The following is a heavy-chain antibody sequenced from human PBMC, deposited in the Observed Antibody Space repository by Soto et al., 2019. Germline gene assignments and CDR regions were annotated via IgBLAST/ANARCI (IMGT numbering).Heavy chain of an antibody. J-gene: IGHJ4*02. CDR1: GFSFSSSW. CDR3: ARADDYIWGTYRYGYFDY. CDR2: ISTDGSST. Sequence: HPGGSLRLSCAASGFSFSSSWMHWVRQAPGKGLVWVSRISTDGSSTNYADSVKGRFTISRDNAKNSLYLQMNSLRAEDTAVYYCARADDYIWGTYRYGYFDYWGQGALVTVSS. D-gene: IGHD3-16*02. V-gene: IGHV3-74*01.